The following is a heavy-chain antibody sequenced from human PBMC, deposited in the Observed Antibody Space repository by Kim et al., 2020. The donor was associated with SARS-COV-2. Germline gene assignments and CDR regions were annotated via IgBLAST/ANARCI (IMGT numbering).Heavy chain of an antibody. Sequence: GGSLRLSCVASGVTFNNYDMNWVRQAPGKGLECVSYISSTTTIIYYADSVKGRFTISRDNAKNSLYLHMNSLRAEDTAVYFCARGRGHDILTGDYIDAFDIWGLGTVVTVSS. V-gene: IGHV3-48*03. D-gene: IGHD3-9*01. CDR2: ISSTTTII. CDR3: ARGRGHDILTGDYIDAFDI. CDR1: GVTFNNYD. J-gene: IGHJ3*02.